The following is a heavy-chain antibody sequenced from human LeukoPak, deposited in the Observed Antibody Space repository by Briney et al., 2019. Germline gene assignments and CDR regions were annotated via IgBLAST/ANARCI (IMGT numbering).Heavy chain of an antibody. CDR3: ASYDPTW. CDR2: INDSGST. V-gene: IGHV4-34*01. Sequence: SETLSLTCAVYGGSFSGYYWSWIRQPPGKGLEWIGEINDSGSTNYNPSLKSRVTISVDTSKNQFSLKLSSVTAADTAVYYCASYDPTWWGQGTLVTVSS. D-gene: IGHD3-16*01. J-gene: IGHJ4*02. CDR1: GGSFSGYY.